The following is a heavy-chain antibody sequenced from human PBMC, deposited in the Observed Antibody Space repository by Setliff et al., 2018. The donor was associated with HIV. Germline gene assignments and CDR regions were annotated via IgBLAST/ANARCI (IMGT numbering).Heavy chain of an antibody. CDR3: ARGSLYSWFDP. Sequence: GGSLRLSCATSGFSISSYSMNWVRQAPGKGLEWVSYISGSSSTTYYADSVKGRFAISTDSAKNSLYLQMSSLRAEDTAVYFCARGSLYSWFDPWGQGTLVTVSS. CDR2: ISGSSSTT. CDR1: GFSISSYS. J-gene: IGHJ5*02. D-gene: IGHD3-3*01. V-gene: IGHV3-48*01.